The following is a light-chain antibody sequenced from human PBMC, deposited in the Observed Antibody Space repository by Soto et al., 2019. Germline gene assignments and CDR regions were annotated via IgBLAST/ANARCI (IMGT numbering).Light chain of an antibody. V-gene: IGKV1-12*01. CDR3: PEVYSFPRR. Sequence: EIHVTQKKYSVSASVEDRITLTCRASQDLGGRLAWFQQKPGKAPQYLIQAASILQSGVPSRFSGSGSGTEFILTINNLQPEDCASYFCPEVYSFPRRFG. CDR2: AAS. CDR1: QDLGGR. J-gene: IGKJ1*01.